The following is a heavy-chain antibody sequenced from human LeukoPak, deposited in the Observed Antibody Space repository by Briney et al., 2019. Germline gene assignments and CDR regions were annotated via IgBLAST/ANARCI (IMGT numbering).Heavy chain of an antibody. Sequence: ASVKVSCTASGYTFTGYYMHWVRQAPGQGLEWMGWINPNSGGTNYAQKFQGRVTMTRDTSTSTAYMELSSLKSDDSAIYYCARRQLRWFDYWGQGALVTVSS. CDR2: INPNSGGT. CDR3: ARRQLRWFDY. V-gene: IGHV1-2*02. J-gene: IGHJ4*02. CDR1: GYTFTGYY. D-gene: IGHD4-17*01.